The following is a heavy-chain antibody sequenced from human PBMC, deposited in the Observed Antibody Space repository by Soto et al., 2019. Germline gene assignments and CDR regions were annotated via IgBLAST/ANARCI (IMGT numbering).Heavy chain of an antibody. J-gene: IGHJ3*02. CDR3: ARDRPGDEGDAFDI. D-gene: IGHD3-10*01. CDR1: GLTVSSNY. Sequence: EVQLVETGGGLIQPGGSLRLSCVASGLTVSSNYMTWVRQAPGKGLEWVSVLYSGGSTHYAGSVKGRFIISRDNSKNTLYLQMNSLRAYDTAVYYCARDRPGDEGDAFDIWGHGTMVTVSS. V-gene: IGHV3-53*02. CDR2: LYSGGST.